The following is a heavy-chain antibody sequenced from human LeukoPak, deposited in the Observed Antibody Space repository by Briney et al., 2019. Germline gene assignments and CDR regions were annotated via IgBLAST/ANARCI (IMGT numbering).Heavy chain of an antibody. D-gene: IGHD2-15*01. V-gene: IGHV4-34*08. J-gene: IGHJ5*02. Sequence: SGTLSLTCAVYEGTLSGYFWSWVRQSPGQGLEWIGEIYHSGSTNYNPSLKSRATISVDKSKNQFSLKLSSVTAADTAVYYCATQGWVADNWFDPWGQGTLVTVSS. CDR2: IYHSGST. CDR1: EGTLSGYF. CDR3: ATQGWVADNWFDP.